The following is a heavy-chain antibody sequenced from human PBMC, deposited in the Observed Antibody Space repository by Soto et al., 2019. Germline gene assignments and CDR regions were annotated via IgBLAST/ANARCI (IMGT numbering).Heavy chain of an antibody. CDR1: GGSISSSSYY. D-gene: IGHD6-13*01. CDR3: ARLTPQWAAGILIDY. J-gene: IGHJ4*02. Sequence: SETLSLTCTVSGGSISSSSYYWGWIRQPPGKGLEWIGSIYYSGSTYYNPSLKSRVTISVDTSKNQFSLKLSSVTAADTAVYYCARLTPQWAAGILIDYWGQGTLVTV. V-gene: IGHV4-39*01. CDR2: IYYSGST.